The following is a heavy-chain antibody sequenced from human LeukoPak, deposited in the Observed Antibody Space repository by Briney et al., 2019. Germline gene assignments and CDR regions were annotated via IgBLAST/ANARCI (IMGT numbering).Heavy chain of an antibody. CDR3: ARWGPDFWSDYYPFDC. CDR1: GYSFISYG. J-gene: IGHJ4*02. Sequence: ASVKVSCKATGYSFISYGISWVRQAPGQGLEWMGWISGHNGQTSYAQKLQGRVTMTTETSTSTVYIELRSLRSADTAVYYCARWGPDFWSDYYPFDCWGQGTLVIVSS. D-gene: IGHD3-3*01. CDR2: ISGHNGQT. V-gene: IGHV1-18*01.